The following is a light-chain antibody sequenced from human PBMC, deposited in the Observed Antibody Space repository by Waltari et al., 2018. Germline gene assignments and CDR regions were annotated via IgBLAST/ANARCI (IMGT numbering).Light chain of an antibody. V-gene: IGLV2-23*01. Sequence: QSALTQPASVSGSPGQSITLSCPGTIRDVGSYNLVSWYQQHPAKAPKPMIYEGSKRPSGVSNRFSGSKSGNTASLTISGLQAEDEADYYCCSYAGSSTLGVFGGGTKLTVL. CDR3: CSYAGSSTLGV. J-gene: IGLJ3*02. CDR1: IRDVGSYNL. CDR2: EGS.